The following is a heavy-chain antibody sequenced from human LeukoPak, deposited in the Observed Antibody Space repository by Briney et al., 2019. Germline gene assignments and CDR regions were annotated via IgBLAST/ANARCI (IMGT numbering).Heavy chain of an antibody. V-gene: IGHV3-23*01. CDR1: GFTFNIYA. D-gene: IGHD3-3*01. CDR2: ITGNGGTT. J-gene: IGHJ3*02. CDR3: AKDLTYFDFWSAYYHPEALDS. Sequence: PGGSLRLSCAASGFTFNIYAMSWVRQAPGKGLEWVSAITGNGGTTYYADSVKGRFTISRDNSKNTLFMQVNSLRVEDTAIYYCAKDLTYFDFWSAYYHPEALDSWGQGTAVTVSS.